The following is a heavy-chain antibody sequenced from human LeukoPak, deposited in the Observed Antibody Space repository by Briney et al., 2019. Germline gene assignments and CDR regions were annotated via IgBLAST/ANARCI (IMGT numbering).Heavy chain of an antibody. CDR1: GFTFSSYW. J-gene: IGHJ4*02. CDR3: ARGLGSSYYFDY. CDR2: IKQDGSEK. Sequence: GGSLRLSCVASGFTFSSYWMSWVRQAPGKGLEWVANIKQDGSEKYYVDSVKGRFTISRDNAKNSLYLQMNSLRAEDTAVYYCARGLGSSYYFDYWGQGTLVTVSS. D-gene: IGHD1-26*01. V-gene: IGHV3-7*04.